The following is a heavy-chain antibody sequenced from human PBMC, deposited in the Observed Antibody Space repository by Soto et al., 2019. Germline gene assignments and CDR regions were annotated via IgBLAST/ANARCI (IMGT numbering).Heavy chain of an antibody. V-gene: IGHV1-18*01. CDR3: VREASRGYRGWCDP. D-gene: IGHD5-18*01. CDR2: LIPYNGDT. Sequence: QVQLVQSGVEVKKPGASVKVSCKASGYTFTSYGISWVRQAPGQGLEWMGLLIPYNGDTMYAQKFQGRVILTTDTATSTAYMVVGSLTSDDTAVYYGVREASRGYRGWCDPWGQGTLVTVAS. CDR1: GYTFTSYG. J-gene: IGHJ5*02.